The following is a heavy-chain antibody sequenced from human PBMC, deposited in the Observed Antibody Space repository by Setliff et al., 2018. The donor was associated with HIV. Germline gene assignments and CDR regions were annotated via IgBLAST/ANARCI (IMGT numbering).Heavy chain of an antibody. Sequence: KASETLSLTCTVSGGSISSYYWSWIRQPAGKGLEWIGRIYTSGSTNYNPSLKSRVTMSVDTSKNQFSLKLSSVTAADTAVYYCAGGYSSPYYYYYYMDVWGKGTTVTVSS. D-gene: IGHD5-18*01. V-gene: IGHV4-4*07. CDR2: IYTSGST. CDR1: GGSISSYY. CDR3: AGGYSSPYYYYYYMDV. J-gene: IGHJ6*03.